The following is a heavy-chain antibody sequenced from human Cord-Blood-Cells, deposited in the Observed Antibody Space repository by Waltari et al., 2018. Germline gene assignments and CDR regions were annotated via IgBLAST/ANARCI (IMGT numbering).Heavy chain of an antibody. V-gene: IGHV1-69*01. Sequence: QVQLVQSGAEVKKPGSSVKVSCKASGGTFSSYAISWVRQAPGQGLGWLGEIIPVFGTANYAQKFQCRVTITADESTSTAYMGLSSLRSEDTAVYYCARDMGRYGGVVWGQGTLVTVSS. D-gene: IGHD4-17*01. CDR3: ARDMGRYGGVV. CDR1: GGTFSSYA. J-gene: IGHJ4*02. CDR2: IIPVFGTA.